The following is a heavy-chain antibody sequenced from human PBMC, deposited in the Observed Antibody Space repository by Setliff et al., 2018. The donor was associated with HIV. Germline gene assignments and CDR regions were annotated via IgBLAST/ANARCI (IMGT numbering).Heavy chain of an antibody. V-gene: IGHV4-4*08. CDR1: GGSISSYY. CDR2: IYTSGST. CDR3: ARGPSILWWTPHQTPYYFDY. D-gene: IGHD2-21*01. Sequence: SETLSLTCTVSGGSISSYYWSWIRQPPGKGPEWIGYIYTSGSTNYNPSLKSRVTISVDTSKNQFSLKLSSVTAADTAVYYCARGPSILWWTPHQTPYYFDYWGQGTLVTSPQ. J-gene: IGHJ4*02.